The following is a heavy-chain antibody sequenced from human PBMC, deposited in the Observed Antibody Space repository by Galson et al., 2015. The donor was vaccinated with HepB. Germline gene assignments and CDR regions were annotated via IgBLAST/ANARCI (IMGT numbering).Heavy chain of an antibody. D-gene: IGHD3-22*01. CDR1: GGTFSSYA. Sequence: SVKVSCKASGGTFSSYAISWVRQAPGQGLEWMGRIIPILGIANYAQKFQGRVTITADKSTSTAYMELSSLRSEDTAVYYCAREGGGELYYYDSSGPTGVLLYFDLWGRGTLVTVSS. CDR3: AREGGGELYYYDSSGPTGVLLYFDL. CDR2: IIPILGIA. J-gene: IGHJ2*01. V-gene: IGHV1-69*04.